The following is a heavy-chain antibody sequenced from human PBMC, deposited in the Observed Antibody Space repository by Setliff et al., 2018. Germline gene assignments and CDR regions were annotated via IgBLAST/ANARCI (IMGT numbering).Heavy chain of an antibody. J-gene: IGHJ4*02. V-gene: IGHV4-39*01. Sequence: LSLTCTVSGGSISSGVYYWGWIRQPPGKGLEWIGRIYHGGDTYYNASLKSRLTISVDTSKNQFSLKLRSVTAADTAVYYCARTGTYRYFDYWGQGTQVTV. CDR2: IYHGGDT. CDR1: GGSISSGVYY. CDR3: ARTGTYRYFDY. D-gene: IGHD1-1*01.